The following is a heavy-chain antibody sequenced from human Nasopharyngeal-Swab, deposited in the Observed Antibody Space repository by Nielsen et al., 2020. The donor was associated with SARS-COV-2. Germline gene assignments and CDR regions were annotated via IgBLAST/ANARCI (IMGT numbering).Heavy chain of an antibody. J-gene: IGHJ6*02. CDR3: SRGGGGYCSSTSCYVYGMDV. CDR2: INPSGGST. CDR1: GYTFTSYY. V-gene: IGHV1-46*01. Sequence: ASVKVSCKASGYTFTSYYMHWVRQALGQGLEWMGIINPSGGSTSYAQKFQGRVTMTRDTSTSTVYMELSSLRSEDTAVYYCSRGGGGYCSSTSCYVYGMDVWGQGTTVTVSS. D-gene: IGHD2-2*01.